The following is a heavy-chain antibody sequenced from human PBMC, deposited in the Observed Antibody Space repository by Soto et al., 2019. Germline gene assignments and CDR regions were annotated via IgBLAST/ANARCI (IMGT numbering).Heavy chain of an antibody. J-gene: IGHJ4*02. CDR3: GRGRSGQIVVFY. CDR2: IGPESGAA. D-gene: IGHD1-26*01. Sequence: ASVKVSCKASGYTFTGHYIHWVRQAPEQGPEWMGEIGPESGAARYAQKFQGRVTMTRDMSITTVYMELNNLSPDDTAVYYCGRGRSGQIVVFYWGQGTPVTVSS. V-gene: IGHV1-2*02. CDR1: GYTFTGHY.